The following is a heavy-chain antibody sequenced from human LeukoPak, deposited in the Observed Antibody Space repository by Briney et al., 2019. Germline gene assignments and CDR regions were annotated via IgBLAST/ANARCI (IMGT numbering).Heavy chain of an antibody. V-gene: IGHV3-11*04. J-gene: IGHJ4*02. CDR1: GFTFNDYY. CDR2: IRSSGSTI. Sequence: PGGSLRLSCTASGFTFNDYYMSWIRQAPGKGLEWISHIRSSGSTIYYADSVKGRFTTSRDNAKNSLYLQMNRLRADDTAVYYCARGYYYYDSNGLFDYWGQGTRVTVAS. D-gene: IGHD3-22*01. CDR3: ARGYYYYDSNGLFDY.